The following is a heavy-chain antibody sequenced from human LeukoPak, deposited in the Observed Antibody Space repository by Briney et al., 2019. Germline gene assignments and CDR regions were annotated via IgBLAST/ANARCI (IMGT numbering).Heavy chain of an antibody. V-gene: IGHV3-74*01. CDR1: GFTFSSYA. CDR2: INSDGSST. CDR3: ARDGEVHYYYYYGMDV. J-gene: IGHJ6*02. Sequence: GGSLRLSCAASGFTFSSYAMSWVRQAPGKGLVWVSRINSDGSSTSYADSVKGRFAISRDNAKNTLYLQMNSLRAEDTAVYYCARDGEVHYYYYYGMDVWGQGTTVTVSS.